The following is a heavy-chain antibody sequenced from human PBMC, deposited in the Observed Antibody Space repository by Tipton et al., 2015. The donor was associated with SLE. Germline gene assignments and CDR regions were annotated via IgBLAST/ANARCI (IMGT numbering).Heavy chain of an antibody. CDR1: GFTFSSFA. CDR3: ARLSTDYADRSGYGYFDH. Sequence: SLRLSCAASGFTFSSFAMQWVRQAPGKGLEGVAYIRYDGSETYYADSVKGRFTISRDNSKNTMYVQMNSLRPEDTAVYYCARLSTDYADRSGYGYFDHWGQGTLVTVSS. J-gene: IGHJ4*02. CDR2: IRYDGSET. V-gene: IGHV3-30*04. D-gene: IGHD3-22*01.